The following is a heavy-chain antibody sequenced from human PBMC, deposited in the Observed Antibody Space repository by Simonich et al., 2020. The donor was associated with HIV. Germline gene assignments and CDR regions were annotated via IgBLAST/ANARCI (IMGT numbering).Heavy chain of an antibody. Sequence: QVQLVQSGAEVKKPGASVKVSCKVSGYSLTELSMHWVRQAPGKGLEWGGRVDHEDGETRNVQKTQGRVTMTEDTSTDTAYMELSSLRFEDTAVYYCATETGNFDYWGQGTLVTVSS. V-gene: IGHV1-24*01. CDR3: ATETGNFDY. J-gene: IGHJ4*02. D-gene: IGHD7-27*01. CDR1: GYSLTELS. CDR2: VDHEDGET.